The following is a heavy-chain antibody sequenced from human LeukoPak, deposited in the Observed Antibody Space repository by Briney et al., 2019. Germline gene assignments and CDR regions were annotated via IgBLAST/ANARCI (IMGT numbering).Heavy chain of an antibody. Sequence: PSETLSLTCTISGGSISNSYWSWIRQPPGKGLEWIGYIYHTGSTKYNPSLKSRVTISVDTSKNQFSLKLSSVTAADTAVYYCARDIPRGVTWLDPWGQGALVTVSS. D-gene: IGHD2-21*01. CDR2: IYHTGST. CDR1: GGSISNSY. V-gene: IGHV4-59*01. CDR3: ARDIPRGVTWLDP. J-gene: IGHJ5*02.